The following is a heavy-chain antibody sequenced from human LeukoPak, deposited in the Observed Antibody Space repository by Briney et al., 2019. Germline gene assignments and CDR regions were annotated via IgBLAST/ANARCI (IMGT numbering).Heavy chain of an antibody. Sequence: ASVTVSCTASGYTFTGYYMHWVRQAPGQGLEWMGWINPNSGGTNYAQKFQGRVTMTRNTSISTAYLELSNLRSEDTAVYYCTRGFNIYYNKEFDYWGQGTLVTVSS. V-gene: IGHV1-2*02. CDR3: TRGFNIYYNKEFDY. CDR2: INPNSGGT. J-gene: IGHJ4*02. CDR1: GYTFTGYY. D-gene: IGHD4-11*01.